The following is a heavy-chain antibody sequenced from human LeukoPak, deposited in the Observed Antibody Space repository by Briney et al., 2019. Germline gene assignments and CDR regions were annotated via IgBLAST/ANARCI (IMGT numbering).Heavy chain of an antibody. V-gene: IGHV1-69*04. CDR3: ARDSSSWYFGFDP. D-gene: IGHD6-13*01. J-gene: IGHJ5*02. CDR2: IIPILGIA. Sequence: ASVKVSCKASGGTFSSYAISWVRQAPGQGLEWMGRIIPILGIANYAQKFQGRVTITADKSTCTAYMELSSLRSEDTAVYYCARDSSSWYFGFDPWGQGTLVTVSS. CDR1: GGTFSSYA.